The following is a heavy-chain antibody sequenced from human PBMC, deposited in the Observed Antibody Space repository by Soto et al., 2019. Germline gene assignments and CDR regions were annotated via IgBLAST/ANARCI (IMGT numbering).Heavy chain of an antibody. V-gene: IGHV1-69*02. CDR3: ARVLCSGGRCSYSTDAFDI. J-gene: IGHJ3*02. CDR1: GGTFSSYT. Sequence: QVQLVQSGAEVKKPGSSVKVSCKASGGTFSSYTISWVRQAPGQGLEWMGRIIPILGIANYAQKFQGRVTITAEKSTSTAYMELSSLRSEDTAVYYCARVLCSGGRCSYSTDAFDIWGQGTMVTVSS. D-gene: IGHD2-15*01. CDR2: IIPILGIA.